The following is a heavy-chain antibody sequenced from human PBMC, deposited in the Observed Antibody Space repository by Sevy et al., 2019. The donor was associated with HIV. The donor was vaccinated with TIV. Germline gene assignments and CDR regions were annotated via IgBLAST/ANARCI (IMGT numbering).Heavy chain of an antibody. J-gene: IGHJ4*02. CDR1: GFTFSRSA. V-gene: IGHV3-23*01. D-gene: IGHD1-1*01. CDR3: AKGDYNYNFLFDY. CDR2: INTSGAGT. Sequence: RGSLRLSCAASGFTFSRSAMSWVRQAPGKGLEWVSTINTSGAGTYYAYSVRGQFTISRDNSKNTLYLQMNSLRAEDTAAYYCAKGDYNYNFLFDYWGQGTLVTVSS.